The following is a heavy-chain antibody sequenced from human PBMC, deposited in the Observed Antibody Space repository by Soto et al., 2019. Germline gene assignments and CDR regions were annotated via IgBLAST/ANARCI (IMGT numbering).Heavy chain of an antibody. CDR2: ISAGADFT. J-gene: IGHJ4*02. V-gene: IGHV3-23*01. CDR3: AKGKYYASGNYYNNLDY. CDR1: GFTLGSKA. D-gene: IGHD3-10*01. Sequence: LGGPLSLPWAPSGFTLGSKAWSGVGQAPGKGLEWVSAISAGADFTYYAGSVKGRFTISRDNSKNTLYVQMSSLRAEDTALYYCAKGKYYASGNYYNNLDYWGQGTVVTVSS.